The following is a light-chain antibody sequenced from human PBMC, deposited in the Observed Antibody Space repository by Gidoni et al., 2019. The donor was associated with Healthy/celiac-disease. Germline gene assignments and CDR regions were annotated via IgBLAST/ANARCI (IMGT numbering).Light chain of an antibody. CDR1: QGISSY. V-gene: IGKV1-8*01. CDR2: AAS. Sequence: AIRMTQSPSSFSASTGDRVTITCRASQGISSYLAWYQQKPGKAPKLLIYAASTLQSGVPSRFSGSGSGTDFTLTISCLQSEDFETYYCQQYYSYPPLTFGQGTRLEIK. CDR3: QQYYSYPPLT. J-gene: IGKJ5*01.